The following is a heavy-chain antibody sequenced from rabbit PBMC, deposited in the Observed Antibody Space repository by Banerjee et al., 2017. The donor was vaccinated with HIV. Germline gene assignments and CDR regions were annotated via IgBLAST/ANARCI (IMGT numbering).Heavy chain of an antibody. CDR1: GFTLSSYW. CDR2: IGAGSSGTT. D-gene: IGHD4-1*01. CDR3: ARDLAGVIGWNVNL. J-gene: IGHJ4*01. Sequence: QSLAESGGDLVKPGASLTLTCKASGFTLSSYWMWWVRQAPGKGLEWIACIGAGSSGTTYYASWAKGRFTISRSTSLNTVTLQMTSLTAADTATYLCARDLAGVIGWNVNLWGQGTLVTVS. V-gene: IGHV1S40*01.